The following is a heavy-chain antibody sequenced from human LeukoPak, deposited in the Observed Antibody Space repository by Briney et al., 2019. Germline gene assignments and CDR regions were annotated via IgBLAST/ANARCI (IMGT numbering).Heavy chain of an antibody. Sequence: GGSLRLSCAASRFTFSNAWMSWVRQAPGKGLEWVGRIKSKTDGGTTDYAAPVKGRFTISRDDSKNTLYLQMNSLKTEDTAVYYCSYYYDSSGYKGPDYWGQGTLVTVSS. CDR2: IKSKTDGGTT. J-gene: IGHJ4*02. D-gene: IGHD3-22*01. CDR3: SYYYDSSGYKGPDY. CDR1: RFTFSNAW. V-gene: IGHV3-15*01.